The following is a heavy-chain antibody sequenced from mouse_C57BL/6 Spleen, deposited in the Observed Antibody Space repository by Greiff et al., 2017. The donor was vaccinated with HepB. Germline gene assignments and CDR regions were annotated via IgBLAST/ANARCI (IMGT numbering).Heavy chain of an antibody. CDR2: INPNNGGT. V-gene: IGHV1-22*01. CDR3: AREDYYGSSPLDY. J-gene: IGHJ2*01. CDR1: GYTFTDYN. D-gene: IGHD1-1*01. Sequence: VQLQQSGPELVKPGASVKMSCKASGYTFTDYNMHWVKQSHGKSLEWIGYINPNNGGTSYSQKFKGKATLTVNKSSSTAYMELRSLTSEDSAVYYCAREDYYGSSPLDYWGQGTTLTVSS.